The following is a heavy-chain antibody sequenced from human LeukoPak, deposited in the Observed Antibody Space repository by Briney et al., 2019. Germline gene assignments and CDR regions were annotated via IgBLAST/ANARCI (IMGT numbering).Heavy chain of an antibody. CDR1: GFTFSSYW. CDR2: IKQDGSEK. J-gene: IGHJ6*03. V-gene: IGHV3-7*03. D-gene: IGHD6-19*01. CDR3: VRDGGWYKRGLDYYYYYMDV. Sequence: GGSLRLSCAASGFTFSSYWMSRVRQAPGKGLEWVANIKQDGSEKYYVDSVKGRFTISRDNAKNSLYLQMNSLRPEDTAFYYCVRDGGWYKRGLDYYYYYMDVWGKGTTVTVSS.